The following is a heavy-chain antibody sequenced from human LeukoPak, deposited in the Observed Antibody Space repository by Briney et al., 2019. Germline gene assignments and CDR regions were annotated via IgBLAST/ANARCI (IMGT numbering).Heavy chain of an antibody. Sequence: SETLSITCTVSGGSISSYYWSWIRQPPGKGLEWIGYIYYSGSTNYNPSLKSRVTISVDTSKNQFSLKLSSVTAADTAVYYCARGYCSSTSCYMDYWGQGTLVTVSS. CDR1: GGSISSYY. CDR3: ARGYCSSTSCYMDY. CDR2: IYYSGST. V-gene: IGHV4-59*12. J-gene: IGHJ4*02. D-gene: IGHD2-2*02.